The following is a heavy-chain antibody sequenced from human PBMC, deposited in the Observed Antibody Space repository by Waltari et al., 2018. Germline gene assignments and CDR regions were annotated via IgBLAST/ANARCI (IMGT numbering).Heavy chain of an antibody. Sequence: QVQLQESGPGLVKPSETLSLTCTVPGGAISNDFWSWIPQPAGKGLEWIGGIDGGGSTNYNPSLASRVTMSMDTSKSQFSLELRSVTAADTAIYYCARNLLRSYGLVDYWGQGTLATVSS. CDR2: IDGGGST. J-gene: IGHJ4*02. CDR3: ARNLLRSYGLVDY. CDR1: GGAISNDF. V-gene: IGHV4-4*07. D-gene: IGHD3-10*01.